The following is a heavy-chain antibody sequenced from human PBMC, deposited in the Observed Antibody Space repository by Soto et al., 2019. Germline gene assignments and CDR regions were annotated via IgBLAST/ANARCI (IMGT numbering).Heavy chain of an antibody. D-gene: IGHD3-22*01. J-gene: IGHJ4*02. V-gene: IGHV3-23*01. Sequence: EVQLLESGGGLVQPGGSLRLSCAASGFTFSSYAMSWVRQAPGKGLEWVSAISGSGGSTYYADSVKGRFTISRDNSKNTLYLQMNSLRAEDTAVYYCAKAKDSCPIDSSGYYPLGYWGQGTLVTVSS. CDR3: AKAKDSCPIDSSGYYPLGY. CDR1: GFTFSSYA. CDR2: ISGSGGST.